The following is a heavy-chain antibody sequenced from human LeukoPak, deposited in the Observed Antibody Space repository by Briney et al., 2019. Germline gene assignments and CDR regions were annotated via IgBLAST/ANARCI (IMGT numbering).Heavy chain of an antibody. D-gene: IGHD4-17*01. V-gene: IGHV3-21*01. CDR2: ISSGSGYI. CDR1: EFTFSTYS. J-gene: IGHJ4*02. Sequence: GGSLRLSCAASEFTFSTYSMNCVRQAPGKGLECVSSISSGSGYIFYADSVKGRFTISRDNAKNSLYLQMNSLRAEDTAVYYCARDLGGDYRFDYWGQGTLVTVSS. CDR3: ARDLGGDYRFDY.